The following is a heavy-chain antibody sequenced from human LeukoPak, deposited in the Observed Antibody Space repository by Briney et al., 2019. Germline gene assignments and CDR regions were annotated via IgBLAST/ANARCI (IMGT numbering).Heavy chain of an antibody. CDR1: GFTFSSYG. V-gene: IGHV3-30*02. J-gene: IGHJ4*02. D-gene: IGHD6-13*01. CDR2: IRYDGSNK. CDR3: AKAVVAAAAGYFDY. Sequence: GGSLRLSCAASGFTFSSYGMHWVRQAPGKGLEWGAFIRYDGSNKYYADSVKGRFTISRDNSKNTLYLEMNSLRAEDTAVYYCAKAVVAAAAGYFDYWGQGTLVTVSS.